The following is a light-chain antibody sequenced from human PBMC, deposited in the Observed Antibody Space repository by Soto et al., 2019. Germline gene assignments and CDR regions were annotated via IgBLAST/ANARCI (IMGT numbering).Light chain of an antibody. J-gene: IGKJ5*01. CDR2: RTF. CDR3: PQYYTSPPT. CDR1: QTIASRY. V-gene: IGKV3-20*01. Sequence: EIVLTQSPGTLSLSPGERATLSCRASQTIASRYLAWYQHQPGQAPRLLIYRTFARAPGIPDRFSGGGSGTDFTPTIRRLEREDFAVYYCPQYYTSPPTLGQGTRLDIK.